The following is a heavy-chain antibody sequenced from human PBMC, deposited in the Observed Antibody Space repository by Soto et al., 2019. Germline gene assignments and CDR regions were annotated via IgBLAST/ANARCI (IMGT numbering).Heavy chain of an antibody. CDR3: AKDQSHAFDI. CDR1: GFTFSTYG. CDR2: LSYDGSDK. J-gene: IGHJ3*02. Sequence: QVQLVESGGGVVQPGRSLRLSCVASGFTFSTYGMYWVRQAPGKGLEWVAVLSYDGSDKYYADSVKGRSTISRDNSKNTLYLQMNSLRAEDTAVYYCAKDQSHAFDIWGQGTMVTVSS. V-gene: IGHV3-30*18.